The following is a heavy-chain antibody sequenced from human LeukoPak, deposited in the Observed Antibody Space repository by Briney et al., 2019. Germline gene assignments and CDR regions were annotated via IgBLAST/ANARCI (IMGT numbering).Heavy chain of an antibody. D-gene: IGHD2-2*01. CDR3: ARERDIVVVPAASGWFGP. V-gene: IGHV4-31*03. Sequence: SQTLSLTCTVSGGSISSGGYYWSWIRRHPGKGLEWIGYIYYSGSTYYNPSLKSRVTISVDTSKNQFSLKLSSVTAADTAVYYCARERDIVVVPAASGWFGPWGQGTLVTVAS. J-gene: IGHJ5*02. CDR1: GGSISSGGYY. CDR2: IYYSGST.